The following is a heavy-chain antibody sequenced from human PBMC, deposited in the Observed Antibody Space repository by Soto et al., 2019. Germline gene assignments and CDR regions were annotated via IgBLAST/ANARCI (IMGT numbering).Heavy chain of an antibody. Sequence: PGESLKISCTGSGYNFDTYWIGWVRQMAGKGLEWMGIIYPGDFDTRYSQSFQGHFTMSVDKSINTAYLQWNNLETSDTAIYYCARLLGYSFGHQEFFDYWGQGXPVTVSS. V-gene: IGHV5-51*01. D-gene: IGHD5-18*01. CDR3: ARLLGYSFGHQEFFDY. J-gene: IGHJ4*02. CDR1: GYNFDTYW. CDR2: IYPGDFDT.